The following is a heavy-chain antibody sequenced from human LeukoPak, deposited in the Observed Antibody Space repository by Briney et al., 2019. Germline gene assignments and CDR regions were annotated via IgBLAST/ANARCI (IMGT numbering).Heavy chain of an antibody. D-gene: IGHD3-9*01. CDR1: GFTFSGYS. V-gene: IGHV3-48*02. CDR3: ARDRYYAFDI. CDR2: ISSSSSGI. Sequence: PGGSLRLSCAASGFTFSGYSMSWVRQAPGKGLEWLSYISSSSSGIYYADSVKGRFTISRDNAKSTLYLQMNSLRDDDTAVYYCARDRYYAFDIWGQGTMVIVSS. J-gene: IGHJ3*02.